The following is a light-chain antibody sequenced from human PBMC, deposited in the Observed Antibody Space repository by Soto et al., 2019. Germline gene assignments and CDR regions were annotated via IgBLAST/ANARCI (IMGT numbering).Light chain of an antibody. CDR1: QSSGSY. Sequence: MPPSPRSRSASVGHRGTLTCRASQSSGSYLNWYQQKPGKAPKLLVYAASSLQSGVPSRFSGSGTGTDLTLTISSLQPEDFATYYCQQSYSNLLTFGGGTKVDIK. V-gene: IGKV1-39*01. J-gene: IGKJ4*01. CDR3: QQSYSNLLT. CDR2: AAS.